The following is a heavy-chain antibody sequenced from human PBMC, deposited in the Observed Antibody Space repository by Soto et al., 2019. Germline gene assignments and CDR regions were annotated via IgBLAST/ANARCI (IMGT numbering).Heavy chain of an antibody. CDR1: GGSISSYY. CDR3: ALWFGGYYFDY. D-gene: IGHD3-10*01. Sequence: LSLTCTVSGGSISSYYWSWIRQPPGKGLEWIGEINHSGSTNYNPSLKSRVTISVDTSKNQFSLKLSSVTAADTAVYHCALWFGGYYFDYWGQGTLVTVSS. CDR2: INHSGST. V-gene: IGHV4-34*01. J-gene: IGHJ4*02.